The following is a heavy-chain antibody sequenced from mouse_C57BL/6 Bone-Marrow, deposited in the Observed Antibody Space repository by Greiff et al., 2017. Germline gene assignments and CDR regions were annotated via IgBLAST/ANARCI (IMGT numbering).Heavy chain of an antibody. CDR1: ATAFSSSW. CDR2: IYPGDGDT. CDR3: AREDYYYGLDY. V-gene: IGHV1-80*01. D-gene: IGHD1-1*01. J-gene: IGHJ2*01. Sequence: VQLQQSGAELVKPGASVKISGKPSATAFSSSWMNGLKQRPGRGLEGIGQIYPGDGDTNSNGKFKGKATLTADKSSSTAYMQLSSLTSEDSAVYFCAREDYYYGLDYWGQGTTLTVSS.